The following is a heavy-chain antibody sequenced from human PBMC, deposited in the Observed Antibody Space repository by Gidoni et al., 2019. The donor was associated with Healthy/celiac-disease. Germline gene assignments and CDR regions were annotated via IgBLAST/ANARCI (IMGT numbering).Heavy chain of an antibody. CDR2: ISSSSSYI. CDR3: ARDLAAG. J-gene: IGHJ4*02. D-gene: IGHD6-13*01. Sequence: EVQMVESGGGLVKPGGSLRLSCAASGFTFSSYSVNWVRQGPGKGLEWVSSISSSSSYINYADSGKGRFTISRDNAKNSLYLQMNILRAEDTAVYYCARDLAAGWGQGTLVTVSS. V-gene: IGHV3-21*01. CDR1: GFTFSSYS.